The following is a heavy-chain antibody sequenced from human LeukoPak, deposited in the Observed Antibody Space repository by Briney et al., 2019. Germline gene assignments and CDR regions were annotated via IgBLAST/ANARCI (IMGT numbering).Heavy chain of an antibody. V-gene: IGHV3-48*03. Sequence: AGGSLRLSCAASGFTFSSYEMNWVRQAPGKGLEWVSYITSSGSPIYYADSVKGRFTISRDNAKNSLYLQMNSLRAEDTAVYYCARDRYSSGWRRGIFDYWGQGTLVTVSS. D-gene: IGHD6-19*01. CDR2: ITSSGSPI. CDR3: ARDRYSSGWRRGIFDY. CDR1: GFTFSSYE. J-gene: IGHJ4*02.